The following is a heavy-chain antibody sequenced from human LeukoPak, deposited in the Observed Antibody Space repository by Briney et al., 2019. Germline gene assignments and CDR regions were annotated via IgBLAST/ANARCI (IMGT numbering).Heavy chain of an antibody. Sequence: GGSLRLSCAASGFTFSSYAMNWVRQAPGKGLEWVSVIYSGGSTYYADSVKGRFTISRHSSNNTLYIQMNSLRAEDTAVYYCARLTTYYGMDVWGQGTTVTVSS. J-gene: IGHJ6*02. V-gene: IGHV3-53*04. CDR3: ARLTTYYGMDV. D-gene: IGHD2/OR15-2a*01. CDR2: IYSGGST. CDR1: GFTFSSYA.